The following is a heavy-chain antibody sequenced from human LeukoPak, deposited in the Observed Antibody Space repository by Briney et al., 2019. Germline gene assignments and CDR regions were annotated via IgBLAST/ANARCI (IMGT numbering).Heavy chain of an antibody. CDR3: ARFEQWLKYYFDC. Sequence: GGSLRLSCAASGFTFSSYWRSWVRQAPGKGLEWVANIKQDGSEKYYVDSVKGRFTISRDNAKNSLYLQMNSLRAEDTAVYYCARFEQWLKYYFDCWGQGTLVTVSS. V-gene: IGHV3-7*01. CDR2: IKQDGSEK. D-gene: IGHD6-19*01. J-gene: IGHJ4*02. CDR1: GFTFSSYW.